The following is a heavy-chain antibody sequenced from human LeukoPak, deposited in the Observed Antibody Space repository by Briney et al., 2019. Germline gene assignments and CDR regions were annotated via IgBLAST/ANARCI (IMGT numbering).Heavy chain of an antibody. D-gene: IGHD1-1*01. J-gene: IGHJ4*02. V-gene: IGHV3-43*01. CDR1: GFTFDDYT. CDR3: ATTGTTSGY. CDR2: ISWDGGST. Sequence: GGSLRLSCAASGFTFDDYTMHWVRYAPGKGLEWVSLISWDGGSTYYADSVKGRFTISRDNSKNSLYLQMNSLRTEDTALYYCATTGTTSGYWGQGTLVTVSS.